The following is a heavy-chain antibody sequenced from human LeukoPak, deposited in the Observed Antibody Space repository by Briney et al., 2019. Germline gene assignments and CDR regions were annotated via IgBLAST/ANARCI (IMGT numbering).Heavy chain of an antibody. CDR1: GFTISTYG. D-gene: IGHD2-15*01. CDR2: IWSDGSNR. Sequence: GGSLRLSCAASGFTISTYGMHWVRQAPGKGLEWVAVIWSDGSNRFYADSVKGRFTISRDNAKNSLYLHMNSLRAEDTAVYYCARADLGGSCLHWGQGTLVTVSS. V-gene: IGHV3-33*01. CDR3: ARADLGGSCLH. J-gene: IGHJ4*02.